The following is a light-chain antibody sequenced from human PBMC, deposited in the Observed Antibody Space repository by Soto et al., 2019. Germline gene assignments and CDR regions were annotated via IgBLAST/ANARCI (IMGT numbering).Light chain of an antibody. J-gene: IGKJ4*01. CDR1: QSVSSSY. CDR3: QQYGRLVT. V-gene: IGKV3-20*01. CDR2: GAS. Sequence: EIVLTQSPGTLSLSPGERATLSCRASQSVSSSYLAWYQQKPGQAPRLLIYGASSRATGIPDRFSGSGSGTDFILTINRLEPEDSAVSYCQQYGRLVTFGGGTKVDIK.